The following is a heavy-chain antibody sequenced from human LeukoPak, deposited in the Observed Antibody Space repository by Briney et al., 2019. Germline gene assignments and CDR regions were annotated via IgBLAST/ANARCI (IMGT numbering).Heavy chain of an antibody. D-gene: IGHD6-19*01. V-gene: IGHV4-39*01. CDR1: GGSISSSSYY. CDR2: IYYSGST. CDR3: VTGVAGTRAPFDY. Sequence: PSETLSLTCTVSGGSISSSSYYWGWIRQPPGKGLEWIGSIYYSGSTYYNPSLKSRVTISVDTSKNQFSLKLSSVTAADTAAYYSVTGVAGTRAPFDYWGQGTLVTVSS. J-gene: IGHJ4*02.